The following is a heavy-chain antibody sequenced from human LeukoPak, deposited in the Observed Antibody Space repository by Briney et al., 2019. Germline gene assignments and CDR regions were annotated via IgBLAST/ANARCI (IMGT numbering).Heavy chain of an antibody. CDR3: ATEPNVDTAMAYGPSFDY. CDR2: IYSGGST. CDR1: GFTVSSNY. J-gene: IGHJ4*02. V-gene: IGHV3-53*01. Sequence: GGSLRLSCAASGFTVSSNYMSWVRQAPGKGLEWVSVIYSGGSTYYADSVKGRFTISRDNSKNTLYLQMNSLRAEDTAVYYCATEPNVDTAMAYGPSFDYWGQGTLVTVSS. D-gene: IGHD5-18*01.